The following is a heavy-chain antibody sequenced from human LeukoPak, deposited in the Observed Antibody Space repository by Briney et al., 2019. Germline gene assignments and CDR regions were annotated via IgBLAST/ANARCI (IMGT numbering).Heavy chain of an antibody. Sequence: GSLRLSCAASGFTFSSYAMSWVRQAPEKGLEWVSAIGGSGGSTYFADSVKGRFTISRDNSKNTLYLQMNSLRAEDTAVYYCARDPGGYYYDTSGYFGSYFDYWGQGTLVTVSS. V-gene: IGHV3-23*01. CDR1: GFTFSSYA. CDR2: IGGSGGST. J-gene: IGHJ4*02. D-gene: IGHD3-22*01. CDR3: ARDPGGYYYDTSGYFGSYFDY.